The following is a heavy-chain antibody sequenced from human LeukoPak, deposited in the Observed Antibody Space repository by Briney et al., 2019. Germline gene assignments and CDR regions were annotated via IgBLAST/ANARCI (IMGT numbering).Heavy chain of an antibody. CDR1: GFTFGDYA. Sequence: PGGSLRLSCTASGFTFGDYAMTRVRQAPGKGLEWVGFIASETYGGTAEYAASVKGRFTISRDGSKSIAYLQMNSLKTEDTAVYYCTRDQTPYYWGQGTLVTVSS. J-gene: IGHJ4*02. CDR2: IASETYGGTA. V-gene: IGHV3-49*04. CDR3: TRDQTPYY.